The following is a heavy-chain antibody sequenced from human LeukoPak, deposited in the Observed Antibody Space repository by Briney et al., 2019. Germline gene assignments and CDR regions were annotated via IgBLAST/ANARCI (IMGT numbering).Heavy chain of an antibody. J-gene: IGHJ4*02. V-gene: IGHV4-39*07. CDR2: IYYSGST. CDR1: GGSISSSSYY. D-gene: IGHD1-26*01. CDR3: ARVVGGSYYFDY. Sequence: SETLSLTCTVSGGSISSSSYYWGWIRQPPGKGLEWIGSIYYSGSTYYNPSLKSRVTISVDTSKNQFSLKPSSVTAADTAVYYCARVVGGSYYFDYWGQGTLVTVSS.